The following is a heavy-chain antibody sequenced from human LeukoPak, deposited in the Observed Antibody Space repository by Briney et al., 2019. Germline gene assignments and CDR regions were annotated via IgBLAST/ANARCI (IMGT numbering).Heavy chain of an antibody. CDR2: INPNSGGT. J-gene: IGHJ4*02. V-gene: IGHV1-2*06. CDR1: GYTFSGYY. D-gene: IGHD3-22*01. Sequence: ASVTVSYKASGYTFSGYYMQLVRQPPGQRLECGGRINPNSGGTNYAQKFQGTVTKTTDTSISTDYMELSRLRSDDTAVYYCATAEKRWVDYYDTGGIDYWGQGTLVTVSS. CDR3: ATAEKRWVDYYDTGGIDY.